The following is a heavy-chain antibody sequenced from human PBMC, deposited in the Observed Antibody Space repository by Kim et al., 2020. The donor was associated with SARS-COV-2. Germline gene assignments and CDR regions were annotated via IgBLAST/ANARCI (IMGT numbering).Heavy chain of an antibody. D-gene: IGHD3-10*01. CDR2: IYYSGST. J-gene: IGHJ5*02. CDR1: GGSISSSSYY. Sequence: SETLSLTCTVSGGSISSSSYYWGWIRQPPGKGLEWIGSIYYSGSTYYNPSLKSRVTISVDTSKNQFSLKLSSVTAADTAVYYCARGHGSGILGGWFDPWGQGTLVTVSS. CDR3: ARGHGSGILGGWFDP. V-gene: IGHV4-39*01.